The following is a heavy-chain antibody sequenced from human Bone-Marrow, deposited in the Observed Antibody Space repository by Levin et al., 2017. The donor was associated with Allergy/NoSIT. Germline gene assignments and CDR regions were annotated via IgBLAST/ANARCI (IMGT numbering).Heavy chain of an antibody. CDR2: IKTNADGGTI. CDR1: GLTFTNAW. Sequence: PGGSLRLSCAASGLTFTNAWMNWVRQAPGKGLEWIGLIKTNADGGTIDYAAPVKGRFTISRDDSNNTLYLHMSSLKAEDTAVYYCSSGDFDFWSGYYSFEYWGQGTLVTVSS. D-gene: IGHD3-3*01. V-gene: IGHV3-15*01. J-gene: IGHJ4*02. CDR3: SSGDFDFWSGYYSFEY.